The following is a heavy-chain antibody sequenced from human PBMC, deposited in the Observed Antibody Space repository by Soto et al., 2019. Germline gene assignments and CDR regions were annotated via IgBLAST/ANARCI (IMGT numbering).Heavy chain of an antibody. D-gene: IGHD4-17*01. CDR3: ARDSGGDYHNYYMDV. J-gene: IGHJ6*03. CDR2: IWYDGSNK. Sequence: QVQLVESGGGVVQPGRSLRLSCAASGFTFSSYAMHWVRQAPGKGLEWVTIIWYDGSNKNYADSVKGRFTISRDNSKNTVYLQMNRLRVEDTAVYYCARDSGGDYHNYYMDVWGKGTTVTVSS. V-gene: IGHV3-33*01. CDR1: GFTFSSYA.